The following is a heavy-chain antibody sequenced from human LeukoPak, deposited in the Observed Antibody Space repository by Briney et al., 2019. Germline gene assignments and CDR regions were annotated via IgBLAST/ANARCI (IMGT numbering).Heavy chain of an antibody. J-gene: IGHJ4*02. CDR1: GGSISSYY. D-gene: IGHD3-22*01. CDR3: ARGPARSGYYLYYFDY. CDR2: IYYRWST. V-gene: IGHV4-59*01. Sequence: SETLSLTCTVSGGSISSYYWSWIRQPPGKGREGIGDIYYRWSTNHNPALKSRVTISVDTSKNQFSLKLSSVPAADTAVYYCARGPARSGYYLYYFDYWGQGTLVSVSS.